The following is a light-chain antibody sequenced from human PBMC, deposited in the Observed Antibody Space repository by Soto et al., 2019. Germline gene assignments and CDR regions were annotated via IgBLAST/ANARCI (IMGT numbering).Light chain of an antibody. CDR1: QSVSSD. CDR3: QQYNDWPPIT. J-gene: IGKJ3*01. CDR2: GAS. Sequence: EVVMTQSPATLSLSPGERATLSCSASQSVSSDLAWYQQKPGQAPRLLIYGASTRATDIPARFSGGWSGTELTLTISNLQSEDFGIYYCQQYNDWPPITFGPGTKVDIK. V-gene: IGKV3-15*01.